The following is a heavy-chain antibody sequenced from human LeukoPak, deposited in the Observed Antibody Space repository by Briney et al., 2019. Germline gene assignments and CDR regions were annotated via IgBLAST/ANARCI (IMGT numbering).Heavy chain of an antibody. CDR3: ARVPPGSGNYYSYFDY. Sequence: SETLSLTCAVSGGSISSSSYYWGWIRQPPGKGLEWIGSIYYSGSTYYNPSLKSRVTISVDTSKNQFSLKLSSVTAADTAMYYCARVPPGSGNYYSYFDYWGQGTLVTVSS. V-gene: IGHV4-39*07. J-gene: IGHJ4*02. CDR2: IYYSGST. CDR1: GGSISSSSYY. D-gene: IGHD3-10*01.